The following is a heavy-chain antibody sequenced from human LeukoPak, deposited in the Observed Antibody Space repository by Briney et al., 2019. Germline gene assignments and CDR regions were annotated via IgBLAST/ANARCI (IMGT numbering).Heavy chain of an antibody. CDR1: GGSISSHY. Sequence: SETLSLTCNVSGGSISSHYWSWIRQPPGKGLEWIGYIYYSGSTNYNPSLKSRVTISVDTSKNQFSLRLSSVTAADTAVYYCARLSWGFGAFDIWGQGTMVTVSS. J-gene: IGHJ3*02. CDR2: IYYSGST. CDR3: ARLSWGFGAFDI. V-gene: IGHV4-59*11. D-gene: IGHD7-27*01.